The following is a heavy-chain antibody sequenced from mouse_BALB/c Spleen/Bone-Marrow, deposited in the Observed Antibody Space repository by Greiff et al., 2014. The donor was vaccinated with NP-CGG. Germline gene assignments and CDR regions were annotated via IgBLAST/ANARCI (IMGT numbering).Heavy chain of an antibody. CDR2: IYPGDGDT. Sequence: VQLQQSGAELARPGASVKLSCKASGYTFTSYWVQWVKQRPGQGLEWIGAIYPGDGDTRYTQKFRGKATLTADKSSNTAYMQLSSLTSEDSAVYFCASPYSNYDAMDYWGQGTSVTVSS. CDR1: GYTFTSYW. CDR3: ASPYSNYDAMDY. J-gene: IGHJ4*01. D-gene: IGHD2-5*01. V-gene: IGHV1-87*01.